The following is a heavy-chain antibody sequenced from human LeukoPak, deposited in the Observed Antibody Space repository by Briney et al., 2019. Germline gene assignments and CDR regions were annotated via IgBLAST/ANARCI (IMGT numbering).Heavy chain of an antibody. D-gene: IGHD2-2*01. Sequence: GASVKVSCKASGYTFTSYDINWVRQATGQGLEWMGWMNPNSGNTGYAQKFQGRVTMTRNTSISTAYMELSSLRSEDTAVYYCARGPYCSSTSCYPLGSDYWGRGTLVTVSS. J-gene: IGHJ4*02. CDR2: MNPNSGNT. V-gene: IGHV1-8*01. CDR3: ARGPYCSSTSCYPLGSDY. CDR1: GYTFTSYD.